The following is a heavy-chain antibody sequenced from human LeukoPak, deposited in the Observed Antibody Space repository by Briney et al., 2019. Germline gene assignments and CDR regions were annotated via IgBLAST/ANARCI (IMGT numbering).Heavy chain of an antibody. CDR2: ISSGGSTV. Sequence: PGGSLRLSCAASGFTFSSYEINWVRQAPGKGLEWVSYISSGGSTVYYVDSVKGRFTISRDNAKNSLYLQMSSLRAEDTAVYYCARAFYGDLDYWGQGTLVTVSS. V-gene: IGHV3-48*03. D-gene: IGHD4-17*01. J-gene: IGHJ4*02. CDR3: ARAFYGDLDY. CDR1: GFTFSSYE.